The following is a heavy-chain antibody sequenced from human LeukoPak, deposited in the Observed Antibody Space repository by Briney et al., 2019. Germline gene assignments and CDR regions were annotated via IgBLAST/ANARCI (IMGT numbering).Heavy chain of an antibody. J-gene: IGHJ4*02. D-gene: IGHD6-19*01. CDR1: GFTFSSYA. Sequence: GGSLRLSCAASGFTFSSYAMSWVRQAPGKGLEWVSATSGSGGSTYYADSVKGRFTISRDNSKNTLYLQMNSLRAEDTAVYYCAKDEQWLVRGEDYFDYWGQGTLVTVSS. V-gene: IGHV3-23*01. CDR3: AKDEQWLVRGEDYFDY. CDR2: TSGSGGST.